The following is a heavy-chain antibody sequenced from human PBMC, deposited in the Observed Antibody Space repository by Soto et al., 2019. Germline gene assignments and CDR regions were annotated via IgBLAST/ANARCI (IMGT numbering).Heavy chain of an antibody. CDR3: ARNPTYYYDSSGSPFGY. D-gene: IGHD3-22*01. J-gene: IGHJ4*02. CDR2: IYYSGGT. V-gene: IGHV4-31*03. Sequence: SETLSLTCTVSGGSISSGGYYWSWIRQHPGKGLEWIGYIYYSGGTYYNPSLKSRVTISVDTSKNQFSLKLSSVTAADTAVYNCARNPTYYYDSSGSPFGYWGQGTLVTVS. CDR1: GGSISSGGYY.